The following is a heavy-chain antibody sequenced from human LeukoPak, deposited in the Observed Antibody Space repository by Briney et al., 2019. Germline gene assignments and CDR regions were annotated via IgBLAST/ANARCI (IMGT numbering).Heavy chain of an antibody. D-gene: IGHD1-26*01. V-gene: IGHV1-46*01. CDR1: GYTFTNYY. J-gene: IGHJ4*02. CDR2: INPSGGST. Sequence: ASVKVSCKASGYTFTNYYMHWVRQAPGQRLEWMGIINPSGGSTSYSQKFQGRVTMTRDMSTSTVYMELSSLRSEDTAVYCCARDVSVGGSPEGRLDYWGQGTLVTVSS. CDR3: ARDVSVGGSPEGRLDY.